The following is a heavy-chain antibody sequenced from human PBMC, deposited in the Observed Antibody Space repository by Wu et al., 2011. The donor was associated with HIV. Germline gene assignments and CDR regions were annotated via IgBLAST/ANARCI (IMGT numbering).Heavy chain of an antibody. D-gene: IGHD6-13*01. Sequence: QVQLVQSGAEVKKPGSSVKVSCKASVDTFSSYAIGWVRQAPGQGLEWMGRIIPIFGTANYAQNFQGRVTITADKSTSTAYMELSSLRSEDTAVYYCASGVYTDGTLDAFDIWGQGTMVTVSS. J-gene: IGHJ3*02. CDR2: IIPIFGTA. CDR1: VDTFSSYA. V-gene: IGHV1-69*06. CDR3: ASGVYTDGTLDAFDI.